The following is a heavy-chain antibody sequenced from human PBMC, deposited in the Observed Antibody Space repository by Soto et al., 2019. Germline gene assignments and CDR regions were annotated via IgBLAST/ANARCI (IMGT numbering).Heavy chain of an antibody. D-gene: IGHD5-18*01. V-gene: IGHV3-11*01. CDR2: ISSSGSTI. CDR1: GSTFSDYY. CDR3: SRELIQLWLRGMDV. Sequence: LGGTLRLSCAASGSTFSDYYMCWIRQAPGKRLKWVSYISSSGSTIYYADSVKGRFTNSRDNAKNSLYLQMNSLRAEDTAVYYCSRELIQLWLRGMDVWGHRTTVAGSS. J-gene: IGHJ6*02.